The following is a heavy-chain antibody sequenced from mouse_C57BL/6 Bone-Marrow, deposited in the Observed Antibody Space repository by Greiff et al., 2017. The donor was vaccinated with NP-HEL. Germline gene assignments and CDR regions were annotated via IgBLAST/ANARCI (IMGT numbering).Heavy chain of an antibody. CDR2: IYPNNGGN. CDR3: ARIDYDGAWFAY. Sequence: VQLKQSGPELVKPGASVKMSCKASGYTFTDYYMHWVKQSHGKSLEWIGYIYPNNGGNGYNQKFKGKATLTVDKSSSTAYMELRSLTSEDSAVYYRARIDYDGAWFAYWGQGTLVTVSA. J-gene: IGHJ3*01. D-gene: IGHD2-4*01. V-gene: IGHV1-34*01. CDR1: GYTFTDYY.